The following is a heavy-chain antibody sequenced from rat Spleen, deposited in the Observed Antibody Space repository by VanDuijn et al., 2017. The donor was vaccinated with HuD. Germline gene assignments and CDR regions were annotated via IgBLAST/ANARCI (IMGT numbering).Heavy chain of an antibody. CDR2: ISTGGGST. J-gene: IGHJ2*01. V-gene: IGHV5-27*01. CDR1: GFTFSNYY. Sequence: EVQLVESGGGSVQPGRSMKLSCAASGFTFSNYYMAWVRQAPTKGLEWVAYISTGGGSTYYRDSVKGRFTISRDNAKSTLYLQMDSLRSEDTATYYCTTDRGLPGYNSYHFDYWGQGVMVTVSS. CDR3: TTDRGLPGYNSYHFDY. D-gene: IGHD1-4*01.